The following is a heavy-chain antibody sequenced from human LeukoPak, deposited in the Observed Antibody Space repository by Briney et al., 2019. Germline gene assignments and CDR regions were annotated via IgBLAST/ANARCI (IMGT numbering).Heavy chain of an antibody. CDR2: IRSKANSYAT. V-gene: IGHV3-73*01. CDR3: TRVYGDYGYDY. J-gene: IGHJ4*02. Sequence: GGSLRLSCAASGFTFSGSAMHWVRQASGKGLEWVGRIRSKANSYATAYAASVKGRFTISRDDSKNTADLQMNSLKTEDTAVYYCTRVYGDYGYDYWGQGTLVTVSS. CDR1: GFTFSGSA. D-gene: IGHD4-17*01.